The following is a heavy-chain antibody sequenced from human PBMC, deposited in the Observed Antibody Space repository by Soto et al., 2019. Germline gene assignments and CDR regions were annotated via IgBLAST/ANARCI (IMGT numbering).Heavy chain of an antibody. CDR2: INTSSGNT. J-gene: IGHJ6*01. Sequence: QVQLVQSGAEVKKPGASVKVSCKASGYIFTSYYIHWVRQAPGQGLEWMGIINTSSGNTIYLQRFQGRATMPRDTYTSRVDMELSSLRSGDGAISYCARSESAYYGVDGWVQGTTVTVSS. CDR1: GYIFTSYY. CDR3: ARSESAYYGVDG. D-gene: IGHD3-10*01. V-gene: IGHV1-46*01.